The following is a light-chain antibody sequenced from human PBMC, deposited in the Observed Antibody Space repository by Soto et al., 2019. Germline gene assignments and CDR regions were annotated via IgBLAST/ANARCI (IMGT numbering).Light chain of an antibody. CDR3: QSYDSSLSVYVV. CDR2: GNS. Sequence: QSVLTQPPSLSGAPGQRVTIFCTGSSSNIGAGYDVHWYQQLPGTAPKLLIYGNSNRPSGVPDRFSGSKSGTSASLAITGLQAEDEADYYCQSYDSSLSVYVVFGGGTKVTVL. J-gene: IGLJ2*01. V-gene: IGLV1-40*01. CDR1: SSNIGAGYD.